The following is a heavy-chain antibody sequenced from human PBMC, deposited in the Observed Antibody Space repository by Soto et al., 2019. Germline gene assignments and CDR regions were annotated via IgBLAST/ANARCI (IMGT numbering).Heavy chain of an antibody. J-gene: IGHJ4*02. CDR1: GFTFSNYA. D-gene: IGHD3-3*01. CDR3: SKALFLLAREQPYHFGF. Sequence: EVQLLDSGGGLVQPGGSLRLSCAASGFTFSNYAMTWVRQGPGKGLEWVSGISGSGGRSYYADSVKGRFTISRDNSKRKFDLKKDNPESGGTGLYYFSKALFLLAREQPYHFGFWGQGTLVTVS. CDR2: ISGSGGRS. V-gene: IGHV3-23*01.